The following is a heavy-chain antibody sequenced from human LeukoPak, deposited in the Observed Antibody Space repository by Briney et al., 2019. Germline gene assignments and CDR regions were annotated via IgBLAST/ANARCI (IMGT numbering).Heavy chain of an antibody. CDR2: ISYDGSNK. Sequence: GGSLRLSCAASGFTFSSYAMHWVRQAPGKGLEWVAVISYDGSNKYYVDSVKGRFTISRDNSKNTLYLQMNSLRAEDTAVYYCAKGRVAVAGTDDYWGQGTLVTVSS. V-gene: IGHV3-30*18. CDR3: AKGRVAVAGTDDY. D-gene: IGHD6-19*01. CDR1: GFTFSSYA. J-gene: IGHJ4*02.